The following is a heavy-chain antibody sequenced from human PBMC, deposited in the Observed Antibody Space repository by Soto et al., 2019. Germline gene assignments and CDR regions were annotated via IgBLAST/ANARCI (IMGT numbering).Heavy chain of an antibody. CDR3: ARGVDYSDSPGPDAFDI. D-gene: IGHD3-22*01. Sequence: ASVKVSCKASGYTFTSYGISWVRQAPGQGLEWMGWISAYNGNTNYAQKLQGRVTMTTDTSTSTAYMELRSLRSDDTAVYYCARGVDYSDSPGPDAFDIWGQGTMVTVSS. V-gene: IGHV1-18*04. CDR2: ISAYNGNT. J-gene: IGHJ3*02. CDR1: GYTFTSYG.